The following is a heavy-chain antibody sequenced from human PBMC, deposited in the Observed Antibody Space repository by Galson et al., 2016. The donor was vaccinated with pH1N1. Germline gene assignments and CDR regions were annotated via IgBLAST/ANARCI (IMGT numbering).Heavy chain of an antibody. J-gene: IGHJ4*02. Sequence: SVKVSCKASGGTFSSYAISWVRQAPGQGLEWMGGIIPIFGTENYAQKFQGRVTITADESTSTAYMELSSLRSEDTAMYYCAICHGSETASVWVDYWGQGTLVTVSS. CDR2: IIPIFGTE. CDR3: AICHGSETASVWVDY. V-gene: IGHV1-69*13. D-gene: IGHD3-16*01. CDR1: GGTFSSYA.